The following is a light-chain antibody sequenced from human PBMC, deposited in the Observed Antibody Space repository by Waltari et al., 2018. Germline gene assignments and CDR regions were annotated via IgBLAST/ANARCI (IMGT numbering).Light chain of an antibody. Sequence: DIQMTQSPSYVSASVGDRVTLTCRASQVISSRLAWYQQKPGKAPKLLIYDASSLHSGVPSRFSGSGSGTDFTLTIRSLQPEDFATYYCQQVNSFPRTFGQGTKVEVK. CDR1: QVISSR. J-gene: IGKJ1*01. CDR2: DAS. V-gene: IGKV1-12*01. CDR3: QQVNSFPRT.